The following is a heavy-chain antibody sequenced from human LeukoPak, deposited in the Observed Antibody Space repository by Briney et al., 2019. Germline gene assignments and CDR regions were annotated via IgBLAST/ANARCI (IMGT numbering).Heavy chain of an antibody. J-gene: IGHJ4*02. V-gene: IGHV3-30*03. CDR2: ISYDGSNK. CDR3: ATVSSGPRGSY. Sequence: PGRSLRLSCAASGFTFSSYGMHWVRQAPGKGLEWVAVISYDGSNKYYADSVKGRFTISRDNSKNTLYLQMDSLRAEDTAVYYCATVSSGPRGSYWGQGTLVTVSS. D-gene: IGHD3-22*01. CDR1: GFTFSSYG.